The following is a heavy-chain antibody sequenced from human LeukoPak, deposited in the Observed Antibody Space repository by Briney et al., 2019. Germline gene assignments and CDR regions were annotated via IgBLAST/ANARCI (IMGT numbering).Heavy chain of an antibody. CDR1: GFTFSSYG. D-gene: IGHD3-10*01. J-gene: IGHJ4*02. CDR3: ARDRDYYGSNPYFDY. CDR2: IWYDGSNK. Sequence: PGGSLRLSCAASGFTFSSYGMHWVRQAPGKGLEWVAVIWYDGSNKYYADSVKSRFTISRDNSKNTLYLQMNSLRAEDTAVYYCARDRDYYGSNPYFDYWGQGTLVTVSS. V-gene: IGHV3-33*01.